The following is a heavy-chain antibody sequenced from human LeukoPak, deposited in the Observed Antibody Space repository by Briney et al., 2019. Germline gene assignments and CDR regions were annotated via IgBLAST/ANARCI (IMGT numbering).Heavy chain of an antibody. CDR2: IIPIFGTA. Sequence: GASVKVSCKASGYTFTSYGISWVRQAPGQGLEWMGRIIPIFGTANYAQKFQGRVTITTDESTSTAYMELSSLRSEDTAVYYCASTGYSWYYWGQGTLVTVSS. D-gene: IGHD5-18*01. V-gene: IGHV1-69*05. CDR3: ASTGYSWYY. CDR1: GYTFTSYG. J-gene: IGHJ4*02.